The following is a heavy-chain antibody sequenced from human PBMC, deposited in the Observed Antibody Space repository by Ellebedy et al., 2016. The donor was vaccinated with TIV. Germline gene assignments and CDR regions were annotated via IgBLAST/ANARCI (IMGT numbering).Heavy chain of an antibody. CDR2: IYYSGST. V-gene: IGHV4-31*03. CDR3: ARSDCSGGSCYWFDP. Sequence: SETLSLXXTVSGGSVSSGSYYWSWIRQHPGKGLEWIGYIYYSGSTYYNPSLKSRVTISVDTSKNQFSLKLSSVTAAETAVYYCARSDCSGGSCYWFDPWGQGTLVTVSS. D-gene: IGHD2-15*01. J-gene: IGHJ5*02. CDR1: GGSVSSGSYY.